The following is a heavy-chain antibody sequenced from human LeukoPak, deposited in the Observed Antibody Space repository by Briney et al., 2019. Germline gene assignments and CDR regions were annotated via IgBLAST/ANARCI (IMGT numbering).Heavy chain of an antibody. CDR1: GFTVSSNY. Sequence: PGGSLRLSCAASGFTVSSNYMSWVRQAPGKGLEWVSVIYSGGSTYYADSVKGRFTISRDNFKNTLYLQMNSLRAEDAAVYYCASEGLLWFGESRYYFDYWGQGTLVTVSS. V-gene: IGHV3-66*01. D-gene: IGHD3-10*01. CDR2: IYSGGST. CDR3: ASEGLLWFGESRYYFDY. J-gene: IGHJ4*02.